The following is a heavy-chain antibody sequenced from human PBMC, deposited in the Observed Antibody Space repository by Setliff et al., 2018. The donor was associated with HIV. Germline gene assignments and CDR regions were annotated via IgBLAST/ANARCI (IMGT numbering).Heavy chain of an antibody. CDR1: GASISDRYSGSF. CDR2: MHYTGVT. CDR3: ARDPYCSGDGCFRYYQH. J-gene: IGHJ1*01. Sequence: SETLSLTCTVSGASISDRYSGSFWGWIRQPPGKGLEWILSMHYTGVTYYNPSLKGRVIESLDTSKNQFSLNLSSVTAADTAIYFCARDPYCSGDGCFRYYQHWGRGTLVTVSS. D-gene: IGHD2-15*01. V-gene: IGHV4-39*07.